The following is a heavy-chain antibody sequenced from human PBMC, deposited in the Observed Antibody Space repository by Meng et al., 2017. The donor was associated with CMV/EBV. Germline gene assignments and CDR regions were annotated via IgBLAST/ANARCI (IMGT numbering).Heavy chain of an antibody. CDR2: ISSSGSTI. D-gene: IGHD4-11*01. Sequence: GESLKISCAASGFTFSSYAMHWVRQAPGKGLEWVSYISSSGSTIYYADSVKGRFTISRDNAKNSLYLQMNSLRAEDTAVYYCAREPPGNYIYYYYGMDVWGQGTTVTVSS. CDR1: GFTFSSYA. CDR3: AREPPGNYIYYYYGMDV. J-gene: IGHJ6*02. V-gene: IGHV3-48*04.